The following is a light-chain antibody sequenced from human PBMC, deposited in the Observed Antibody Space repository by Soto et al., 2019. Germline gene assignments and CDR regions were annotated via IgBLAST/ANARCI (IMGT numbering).Light chain of an antibody. CDR1: QSVSSD. J-gene: IGKJ5*01. CDR2: GAS. CDR3: QQYNKWPIT. Sequence: EIVMTQSPATLSVSPGERATLSCRASQSVSSDLAWYQQKPGQAPRLLFYGASTRATGIPARFGGSESGTEFTLTISSLQSEDFAVYYCQQYNKWPITFGQGTRLEIK. V-gene: IGKV3-15*01.